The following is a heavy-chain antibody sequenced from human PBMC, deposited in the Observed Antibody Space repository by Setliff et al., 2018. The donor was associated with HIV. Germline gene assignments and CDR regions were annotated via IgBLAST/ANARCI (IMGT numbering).Heavy chain of an antibody. V-gene: IGHV4-34*01. Sequence: SETLSLTCAVYGGSFSGYYWSWIRQPPGKGLEWIGEIYHTGSTNYSPSLKSRVTISVDTSKSQFSLKLSSLTAADTAVYYCARDNSYYYGSGSHYWYGMDVWGQGTTVTVSS. CDR1: GGSFSGYY. CDR3: ARDNSYYYGSGSHYWYGMDV. J-gene: IGHJ6*01. CDR2: IYHTGST. D-gene: IGHD3-10*01.